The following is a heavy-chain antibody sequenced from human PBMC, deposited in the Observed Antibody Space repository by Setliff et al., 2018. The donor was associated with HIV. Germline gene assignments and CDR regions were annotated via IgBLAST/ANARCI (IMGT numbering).Heavy chain of an antibody. D-gene: IGHD6-19*01. CDR1: GASFSAYY. J-gene: IGHJ4*02. CDR3: ASPASGGSSGQYHY. Sequence: SETLSLTCAVYGASFSAYYRSWIRQPPGKGLEWIGEINYSGSTYYNPSLKSRVTISVDTSKNQFSLKLSSVTAADTAVYYCASPASGGSSGQYHYWGQGTLVTVSS. CDR2: INYSGST. V-gene: IGHV4-34*01.